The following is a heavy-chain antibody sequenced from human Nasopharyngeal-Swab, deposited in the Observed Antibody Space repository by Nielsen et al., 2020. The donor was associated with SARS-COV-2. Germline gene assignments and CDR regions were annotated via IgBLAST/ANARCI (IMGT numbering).Heavy chain of an antibody. CDR3: ARDTGGPPNYFDP. D-gene: IGHD1-7*01. J-gene: IGHJ5*02. Sequence: GGSLRLSCVASGFTFSGYTMNWVRQAPGEGLEWISSISSTTPYIYYADSVKGRFTISRDNAKNSLYLQMNFLRVEDTAMYYCARDTGGPPNYFDPWGQGTLVTVSS. CDR2: ISSTTPYI. V-gene: IGHV3-21*01. CDR1: GFTFSGYT.